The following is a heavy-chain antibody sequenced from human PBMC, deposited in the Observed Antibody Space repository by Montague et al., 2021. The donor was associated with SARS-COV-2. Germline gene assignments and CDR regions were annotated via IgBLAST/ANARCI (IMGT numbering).Heavy chain of an antibody. V-gene: IGHV3-20*01. Sequence: SLRLSCAVSGFTFDDYCMSWVRQAPGKGLEWVSGISRSGDSTAYGDSVKCRFIISSDNDKNTLYLQMNSQGVEDTAFYHCSRGGGMIRGVVDFWGQGTLVSVSS. D-gene: IGHD3-10*01. J-gene: IGHJ4*02. CDR3: SRGGGMIRGVVDF. CDR2: ISRSGDST. CDR1: GFTFDDYC.